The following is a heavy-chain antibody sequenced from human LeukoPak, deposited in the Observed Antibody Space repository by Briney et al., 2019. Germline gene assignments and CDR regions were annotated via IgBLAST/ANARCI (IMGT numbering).Heavy chain of an antibody. Sequence: ASVKVSCKASGYTFTSFHMHWVRQAPGQGLEWMGIINPSGGSTTYAQKFQGRVTVTRDTSTSTVYMELSSLRSEDTAVYYCARDSETYYYDSSGYYPDYWGQGTLVTVSS. V-gene: IGHV1-46*01. D-gene: IGHD3-22*01. CDR1: GYTFTSFH. CDR2: INPSGGST. J-gene: IGHJ4*02. CDR3: ARDSETYYYDSSGYYPDY.